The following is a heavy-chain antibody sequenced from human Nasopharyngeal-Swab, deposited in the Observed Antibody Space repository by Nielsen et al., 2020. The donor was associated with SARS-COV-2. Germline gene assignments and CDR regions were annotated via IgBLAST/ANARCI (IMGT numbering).Heavy chain of an antibody. D-gene: IGHD6-13*01. J-gene: IGHJ4*02. CDR1: GFTFSSYS. Sequence: GESLKISCAASGFTFSSYSMNWVRQASGKGLEWVSSISSSSSYIYYADSVKGRFTISKDNAKNSLYLQMNSLRAEDTAVYYCARLGWIAAAGTGKSDWGQGTLVTVSS. CDR3: ARLGWIAAAGTGKSD. CDR2: ISSSSSYI. V-gene: IGHV3-21*01.